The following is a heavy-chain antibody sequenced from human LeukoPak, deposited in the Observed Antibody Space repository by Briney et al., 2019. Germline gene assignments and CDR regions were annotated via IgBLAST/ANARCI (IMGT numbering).Heavy chain of an antibody. J-gene: IGHJ4*02. CDR3: ARETTVVTPIDY. D-gene: IGHD4-23*01. CDR2: ISSSSSYI. V-gene: IGHV3-21*01. Sequence: GGSLSLSCAASGFPYSSYSMNWVRQAPGKGLEWVSSISSSSSYIYYADSVKGRFTISRDNAKNSLYLQMNSLRAEDTAVYYCARETTVVTPIDYWGQGTLVTVPS. CDR1: GFPYSSYS.